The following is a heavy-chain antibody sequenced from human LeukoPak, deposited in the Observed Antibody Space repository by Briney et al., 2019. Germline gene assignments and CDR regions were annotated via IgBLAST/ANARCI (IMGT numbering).Heavy chain of an antibody. CDR2: IYPGDSDT. V-gene: IGHV5-51*01. J-gene: IGHJ3*02. Sequence: GESLKISCKGSGYSFTSYWIGWVRQMPGKGLEWMGIIYPGDSDTRYSPSFQGQVTISADKSISTAYLQWSSLKAPDTAMYYCATTYYYGSGSYDDAFDIWGQGTMVTVSS. CDR3: ATTYYYGSGSYDDAFDI. D-gene: IGHD3-10*01. CDR1: GYSFTSYW.